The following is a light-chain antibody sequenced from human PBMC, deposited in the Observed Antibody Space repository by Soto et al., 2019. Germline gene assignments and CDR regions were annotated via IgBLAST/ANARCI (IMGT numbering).Light chain of an antibody. Sequence: QSVLTQPPSASGAPGQRVTLSCSGSSSNIGSNYVYWYQQLPGTAPKLLIYRNNQQRTAVPDRFSRFKSSTSVSLAIGGLRAEDEGNCVAWDDSVSGVVFGGGTKLTVL. CDR3: VAWDDSVSGVV. CDR1: SSNIGSNY. J-gene: IGLJ2*01. CDR2: RNN. V-gene: IGLV1-47*01.